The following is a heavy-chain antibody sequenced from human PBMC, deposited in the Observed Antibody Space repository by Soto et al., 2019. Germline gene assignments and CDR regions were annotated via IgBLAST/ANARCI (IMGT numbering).Heavy chain of an antibody. Sequence: ASVKVSCKASGGTFSSYTISWVRQAPGQGLEWMGRIIPILGIANYAQKFQGRVTITADKSTSTAYMELSSLRSEDTAVYYCARIYSNYVWFDPWGKGTLVTVSS. D-gene: IGHD4-4*01. CDR3: ARIYSNYVWFDP. J-gene: IGHJ5*02. V-gene: IGHV1-69*02. CDR1: GGTFSSYT. CDR2: IIPILGIA.